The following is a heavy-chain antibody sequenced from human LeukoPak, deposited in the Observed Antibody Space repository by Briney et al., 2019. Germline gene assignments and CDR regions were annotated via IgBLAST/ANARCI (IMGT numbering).Heavy chain of an antibody. CDR2: IYSGGST. D-gene: IGHD3-22*01. V-gene: IGHV3-53*01. CDR1: GFTVSSNY. J-gene: IGHJ4*02. CDR3: ASYYYDSSGYYYYFDY. Sequence: PGGSLRLSCAASGFTVSSNYMSWVRQTPGKGLEWGSVIYSGGSTYYADSVKGGFTISRDNAKNSLYLQMNSLRAEYTALYYCASYYYDSSGYYYYFDYWGQGTLVTVSS.